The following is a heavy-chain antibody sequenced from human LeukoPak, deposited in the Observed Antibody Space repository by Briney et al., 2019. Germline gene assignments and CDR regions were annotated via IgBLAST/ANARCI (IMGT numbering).Heavy chain of an antibody. J-gene: IGHJ5*02. CDR3: ASNIAVSLDGFDP. Sequence: ASVRVSCKGSGYTFTNYYLHWVRQPPGQGLVWMGRVNPRSGDTKYAHDFEGRVFMTRDTSISTAFMEVRGLRPDDTAVYFCASNIAVSLDGFDPWGQGTLVTVSS. V-gene: IGHV1-2*02. CDR1: GYTFTNYY. CDR2: VNPRSGDT. D-gene: IGHD6-19*01.